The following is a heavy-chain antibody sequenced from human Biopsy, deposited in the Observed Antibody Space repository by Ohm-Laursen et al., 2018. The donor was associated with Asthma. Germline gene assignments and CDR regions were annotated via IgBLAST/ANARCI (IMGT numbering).Heavy chain of an antibody. D-gene: IGHD3-3*01. Sequence: SDTLSLTCGVYRGSLRVYVWSWIRQPPGKGLEWIGESNQGESPTFNPSLKSRVTISRDTSKNQLSLKLRSVTAADTAVYYCASGPEWYGLDVWGQGTTVTVSS. V-gene: IGHV4-34*01. J-gene: IGHJ6*02. CDR2: SNQGESP. CDR1: RGSLRVYV. CDR3: ASGPEWYGLDV.